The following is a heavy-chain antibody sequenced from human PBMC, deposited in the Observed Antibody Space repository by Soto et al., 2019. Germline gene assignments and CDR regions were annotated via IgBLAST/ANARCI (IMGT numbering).Heavy chain of an antibody. V-gene: IGHV3-23*01. CDR3: AKPYGDNPGRYFHT. CDR1: GFTFSNYD. Sequence: GGSLRLSCAASGFTFSNYDMSWVRQVPGKGLEWVSIIRDSGVGAYYADSVKGRFTISRDSSKNTGFLQMNSLRADDTAVYYCAKPYGDNPGRYFHTWGQETLVTAS. CDR2: IRDSGVGA. J-gene: IGHJ5*02. D-gene: IGHD4-17*01.